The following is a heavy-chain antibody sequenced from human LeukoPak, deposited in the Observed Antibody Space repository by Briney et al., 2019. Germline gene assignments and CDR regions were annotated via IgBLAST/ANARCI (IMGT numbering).Heavy chain of an antibody. D-gene: IGHD4-23*01. J-gene: IGHJ4*02. CDR1: GFAVSSNY. CDR2: IYSGGST. CDR3: AREGNSGGFDY. Sequence: TGGSLRLSCAASGFAVSSNYMSWVRQAPGKGLEWVSVIYSGGSTYYADSVKGRFTISRDNSKNTLYLQMNSLTAEDTAVYYCAREGNSGGFDYWGQGTLVTVSS. V-gene: IGHV3-66*01.